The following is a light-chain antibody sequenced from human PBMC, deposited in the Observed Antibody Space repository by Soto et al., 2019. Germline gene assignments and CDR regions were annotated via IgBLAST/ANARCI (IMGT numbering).Light chain of an antibody. V-gene: IGKV1-5*03. Sequence: DIQMTQSPSTLSASVGDRVTITCRASQSIGTSLAWYQQKPGKAPKLLIYKASTLEGGVPPRFSGSGSGTEFTLTISSLQPDDFATYYCQQYNSYSPMYTFGQGTKLEIK. J-gene: IGKJ2*01. CDR3: QQYNSYSPMYT. CDR2: KAS. CDR1: QSIGTS.